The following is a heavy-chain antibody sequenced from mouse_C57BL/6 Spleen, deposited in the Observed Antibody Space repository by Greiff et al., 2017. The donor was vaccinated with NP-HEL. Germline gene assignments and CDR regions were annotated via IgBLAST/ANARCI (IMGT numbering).Heavy chain of an antibody. Sequence: VQLQQPGAELVKPGASVKLSCKASGYTFTSYWMHWVKQRPGQGLEWIGMIHPNSGSTNYNEKFKSKATLTVDKSSSTAYMQLSSLTSEDSAVYYCARPEDYYYGSSYYWGQGTTLTVSS. V-gene: IGHV1-64*01. CDR3: ARPEDYYYGSSYY. J-gene: IGHJ2*01. CDR2: IHPNSGST. CDR1: GYTFTSYW. D-gene: IGHD1-1*01.